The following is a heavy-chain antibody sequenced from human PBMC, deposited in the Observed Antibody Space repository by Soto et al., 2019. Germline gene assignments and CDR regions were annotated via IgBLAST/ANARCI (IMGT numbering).Heavy chain of an antibody. CDR1: GYSFTNYW. D-gene: IGHD6-19*01. J-gene: IGHJ6*02. Sequence: GESLKISCKGSGYSFTNYWISWVRQMPGKGLEWMGRIDPSDSYTNYSPSLQGHVTISADRSISTAYLQWSSLKASDTAMYYCARLGLDDRYYYYGMDVWGQGTTVTVSS. CDR3: ARLGLDDRYYYYGMDV. V-gene: IGHV5-10-1*01. CDR2: IDPSDSYT.